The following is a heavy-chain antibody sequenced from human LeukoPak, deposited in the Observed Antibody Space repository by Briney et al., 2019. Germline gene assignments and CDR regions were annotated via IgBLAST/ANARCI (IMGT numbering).Heavy chain of an antibody. Sequence: SETLSLTCFVSAGSISSSSWWSWVRQSPVKGLEWIGEIYLYGTTNYNPSLKSRVTMLVDRSKNQFSLKLTSVTAADTAVYYCARALNWWLDPWGQGTLVTVSS. CDR3: ARALNWWLDP. CDR2: IYLYGTT. J-gene: IGHJ5*02. CDR1: AGSISSSSW. V-gene: IGHV4-4*02.